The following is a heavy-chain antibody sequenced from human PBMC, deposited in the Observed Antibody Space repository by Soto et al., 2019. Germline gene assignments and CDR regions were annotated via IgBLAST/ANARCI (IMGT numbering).Heavy chain of an antibody. V-gene: IGHV4-59*01. CDR1: GGSINSDY. D-gene: IGHD6-13*01. CDR2: IYYTGST. Sequence: PSETLSLTCTVSGGSINSDYWTWIRQPPGRGLEWIGYIYYTGSTSYNPSLRSRVTISVDTSKSQFSLKVNSMTAADTAVYYCARYRREAVAGYTLDNWGQGILVTVSS. CDR3: ARYRREAVAGYTLDN. J-gene: IGHJ4*02.